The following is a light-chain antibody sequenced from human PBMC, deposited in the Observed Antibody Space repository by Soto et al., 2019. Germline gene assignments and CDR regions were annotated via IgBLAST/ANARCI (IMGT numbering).Light chain of an antibody. CDR2: VAS. Sequence: DIQMTQSPSALSASVGDRVTITCRASQSISSYLNWYQQKPGKAPELLIYVASTLQSGVPSRFSGSGSSTDFTLTISSLQPEDFATYYCQQSYSTPLSFGGGTKVDIK. CDR1: QSISSY. CDR3: QQSYSTPLS. J-gene: IGKJ4*01. V-gene: IGKV1-39*01.